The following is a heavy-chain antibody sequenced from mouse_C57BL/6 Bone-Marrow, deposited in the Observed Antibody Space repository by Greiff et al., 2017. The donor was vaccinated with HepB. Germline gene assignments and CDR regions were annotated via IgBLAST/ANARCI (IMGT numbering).Heavy chain of an antibody. CDR3: ARGPYYYGSSFDY. CDR2: INPGSGGT. V-gene: IGHV1-54*01. CDR1: GYAFTNYL. J-gene: IGHJ2*01. Sequence: QVHVKQSGAELVRPGTSVKVSCKASGYAFTNYLIEWVKQRPGQGLEWIGVINPGSGGTNYNEKFKGKATLTADKSSSTAYMQLSSLTSEDSAVYCCARGPYYYGSSFDYWGQGTTLTVSS. D-gene: IGHD1-1*01.